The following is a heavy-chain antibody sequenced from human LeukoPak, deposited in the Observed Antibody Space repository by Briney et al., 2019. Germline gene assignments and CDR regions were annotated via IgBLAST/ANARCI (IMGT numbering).Heavy chain of an antibody. CDR3: ARELENPLGWFDP. CDR1: GFTFNRHG. Sequence: GRSLRLSYAASGFTFNRHGMHWVRQAPGKGLEWVAVIWYDGSNKYYADSVKGRFTISRDDSKNTLYLQMNSLRAEDTAVYYCARELENPLGWFDPWGQGTLVTVSS. CDR2: IWYDGSNK. V-gene: IGHV3-33*01. J-gene: IGHJ5*02. D-gene: IGHD1-14*01.